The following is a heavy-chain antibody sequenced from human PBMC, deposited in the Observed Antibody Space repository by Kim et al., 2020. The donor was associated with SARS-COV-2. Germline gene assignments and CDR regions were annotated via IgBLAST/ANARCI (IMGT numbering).Heavy chain of an antibody. Sequence: VKGRFTISRENAKNSLYLQMNSLRAGDTAVYYCARGPKRSGSYVEYGMDVWGQGTTVTVSS. CDR3: ARGPKRSGSYVEYGMDV. D-gene: IGHD3-3*01. V-gene: IGHV3-13*01. J-gene: IGHJ6*02.